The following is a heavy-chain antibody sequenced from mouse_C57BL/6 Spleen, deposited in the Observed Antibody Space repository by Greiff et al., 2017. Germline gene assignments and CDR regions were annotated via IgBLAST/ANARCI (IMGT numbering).Heavy chain of an antibody. Sequence: EVQLQESVAELVRPGASVKLSCTASGFNITNTYMHWVKQRPEQGLEWIGRIDPANGNTNYAPQFQGKATLTADTSSNTAYLQLSSLTADDTASYYCARDGSSYSYAMDYWGQGTSVTGSS. V-gene: IGHV14-3*01. CDR1: GFNITNTY. CDR3: ARDGSSYSYAMDY. J-gene: IGHJ4*01. CDR2: IDPANGNT. D-gene: IGHD1-1*01.